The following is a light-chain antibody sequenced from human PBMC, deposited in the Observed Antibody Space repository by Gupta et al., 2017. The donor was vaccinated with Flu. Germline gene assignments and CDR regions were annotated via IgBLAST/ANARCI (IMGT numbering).Light chain of an antibody. CDR2: EVN. J-gene: IGLJ3*02. CDR1: SSDVGRYNY. V-gene: IGLV2-14*01. CDR3: RSDTSSSTWV. Sequence: SALTQPASVSGSPGQSITISFTGTSSDVGRYNYVSWYQHHPGKAPKLMIYEVNNRPSGIAIRFSASKSGNTASLTISERKEEDEADYYCRSDTSSSTWVFGGGTRLTVL.